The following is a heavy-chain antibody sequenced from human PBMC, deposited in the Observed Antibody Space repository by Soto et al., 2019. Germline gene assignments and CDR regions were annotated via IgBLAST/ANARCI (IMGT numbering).Heavy chain of an antibody. CDR3: ASYTSGRSGPALDV. J-gene: IGHJ6*02. D-gene: IGHD3-10*01. Sequence: AETLSLTCTGSGVSVSNHNYYWTWIRQPPGKGTEWVGYIDYSGSTNHYPTLWSRVTMSVDTAKNQFSLDLTSVTAADTAVCYCASYTSGRSGPALDVWGQGTTVTVSS. CDR2: IDYSGST. V-gene: IGHV4-61*01. CDR1: GVSVSNHNYY.